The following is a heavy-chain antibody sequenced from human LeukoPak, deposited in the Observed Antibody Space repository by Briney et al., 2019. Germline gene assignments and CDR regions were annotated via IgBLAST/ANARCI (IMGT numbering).Heavy chain of an antibody. J-gene: IGHJ3*02. D-gene: IGHD5-18*01. CDR1: GFTFSSYS. CDR3: ARDMIQLLHAFDI. Sequence: GGSLRLSCAASGFTFSSYSMNWVRQAPGKGLEWVSSISSSSYIYYADSVKGRFTISRDNAKNSLYLQMNSLRAEDTAVYYCARDMIQLLHAFDIWGQGTMVTVSS. CDR2: ISSSSYI. V-gene: IGHV3-21*01.